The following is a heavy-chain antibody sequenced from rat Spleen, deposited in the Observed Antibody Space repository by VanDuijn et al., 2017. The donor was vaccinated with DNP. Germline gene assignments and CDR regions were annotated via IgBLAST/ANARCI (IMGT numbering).Heavy chain of an antibody. Sequence: EVQLQESGSGLVKPSQSLYLTCSVTGYSITSNYWGWIRKFPGNKMEYIGHISYSGSTSYNPSLKSRISITRDTSKNQFFLQLNSVTTEDTATYYCASGGAGIWFAYWGQGTLVTVSS. J-gene: IGHJ3*01. D-gene: IGHD4-2*01. V-gene: IGHV3-1*01. CDR2: ISYSGST. CDR3: ASGGAGIWFAY. CDR1: GYSITSNY.